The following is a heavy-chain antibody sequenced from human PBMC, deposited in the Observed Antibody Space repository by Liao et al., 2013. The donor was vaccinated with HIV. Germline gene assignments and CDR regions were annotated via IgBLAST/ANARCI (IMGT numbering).Heavy chain of an antibody. Sequence: QLQLQESASGLLKPSQTLSLTCAVSGGSISSAGYSWSWIRQPPGKGLEWIGYIYHSGRTYYNPSLKSRVTISVDKSKNQFSLKLSSVTAADTAVYYCARGGYRFDYWGQGTLVTVSS. CDR1: GGSISSAGYS. V-gene: IGHV4-30-2*01. D-gene: IGHD5-12*01. CDR2: IYHSGRT. J-gene: IGHJ4*02. CDR3: ARGGYRFDY.